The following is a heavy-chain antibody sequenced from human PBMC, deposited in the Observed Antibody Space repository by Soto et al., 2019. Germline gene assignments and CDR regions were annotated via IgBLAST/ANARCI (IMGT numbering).Heavy chain of an antibody. CDR2: IWPGDSDT. Sequence: PGESLKISCRGSGYSFTSYWVGWVRQMPVKGLEYMGIIWPGDSDTRYSPSFQGQVTISVDKSISTVYLQWSSLKASDTAIYYCARLPNVVVVIATLQGHFDYWGQGTLVTVSS. V-gene: IGHV5-51*01. J-gene: IGHJ4*02. CDR1: GYSFTSYW. CDR3: ARLPNVVVVIATLQGHFDY. D-gene: IGHD2-21*01.